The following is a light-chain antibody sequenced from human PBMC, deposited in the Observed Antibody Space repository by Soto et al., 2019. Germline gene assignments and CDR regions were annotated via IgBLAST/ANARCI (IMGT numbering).Light chain of an antibody. CDR1: QAIRND. CDR3: LQDYTYPWT. Sequence: ALQMTPSPSSISASXGHRIPITXXASQAIRNDLGWYQQKPGKAPNLLIFGASNLQAGVPVRFSASGSGTNFTLTISNLQPEDFASYYCLQDYTYPWTFGQGTKVDIK. CDR2: GAS. V-gene: IGKV1-6*01. J-gene: IGKJ1*01.